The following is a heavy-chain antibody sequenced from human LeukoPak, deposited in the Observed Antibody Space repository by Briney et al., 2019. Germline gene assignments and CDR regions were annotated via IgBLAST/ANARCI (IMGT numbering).Heavy chain of an antibody. J-gene: IGHJ4*02. V-gene: IGHV3-23*01. CDR2: ISGSGGRT. Sequence: GGSLRLSCAASGFTFSDHAMTWVRQTLAKGLEWVSAISGSGGRTYYADSVKGRLTISRDNSKNTLYLQMNSLRAEDAAVYYCAKEGGIVGDENWGQGTLVTVSS. CDR3: AKEGGIVGDEN. CDR1: GFTFSDHA. D-gene: IGHD1-26*01.